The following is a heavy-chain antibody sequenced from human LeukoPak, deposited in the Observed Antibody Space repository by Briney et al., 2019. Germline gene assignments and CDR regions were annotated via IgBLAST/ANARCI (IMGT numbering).Heavy chain of an antibody. CDR1: GFTFSSFE. Sequence: GGSLRLSCAASGFTFSSFEMNWVRQAPGKGLEWVSYISSRGSSTFYADSVKGRFTISRDNAKNSLFLQMFTLRDEDTAVYYCARGKNGVGGYDILIDYWGQGTLVTVSS. V-gene: IGHV3-48*03. CDR3: ARGKNGVGGYDILIDY. D-gene: IGHD3-9*01. CDR2: ISSRGSST. J-gene: IGHJ4*02.